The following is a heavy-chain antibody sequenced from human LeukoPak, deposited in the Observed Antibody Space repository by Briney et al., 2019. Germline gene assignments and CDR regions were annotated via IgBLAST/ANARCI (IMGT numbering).Heavy chain of an antibody. V-gene: IGHV3-23*01. CDR1: GFTFSSFA. Sequence: GGSLRLSCAASGFTFSSFAMSWVRQTPGKGLEWVSGTSGSGGSTSYTDSVRGRFTISRDDSKNTLYLQMNSLRAEDTAVYYCAKDLPPRSEYYYYYYGMDVWGQGTAVIVSS. D-gene: IGHD1-14*01. CDR3: AKDLPPRSEYYYYYYGMDV. CDR2: TSGSGGST. J-gene: IGHJ6*02.